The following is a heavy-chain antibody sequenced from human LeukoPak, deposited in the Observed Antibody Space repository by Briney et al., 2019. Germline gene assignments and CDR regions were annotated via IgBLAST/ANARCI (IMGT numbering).Heavy chain of an antibody. Sequence: GGSLRLSCAASGFTFSTYEMNGVRHAPGKGLEWISYISRRGSTIYYADSVKGRFTISRDHAQNSLYLQLNSLRAEDTALYYCARDRWELSNYFAFWGQGALVTVSS. CDR2: ISRRGSTI. V-gene: IGHV3-48*03. CDR1: GFTFSTYE. CDR3: ARDRWELSNYFAF. J-gene: IGHJ4*02. D-gene: IGHD1-26*01.